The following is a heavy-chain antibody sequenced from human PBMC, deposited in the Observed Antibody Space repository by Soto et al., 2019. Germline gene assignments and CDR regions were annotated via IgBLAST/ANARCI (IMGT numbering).Heavy chain of an antibody. CDR1: GYTLTELS. J-gene: IGHJ3*02. V-gene: IGHV1-24*01. CDR2: FDPEDGET. CDR3: ATVLIRPQDAFDI. Sequence: ASVKVSCKVSGYTLTELSMHWVRQAPGKGLEWMGGFDPEDGETIYAQKFQGRVTMTEDTSTDTAYMELSGLRSEDTAVYYCATVLIRPQDAFDIWGQGTMVTVSS. D-gene: IGHD2-15*01.